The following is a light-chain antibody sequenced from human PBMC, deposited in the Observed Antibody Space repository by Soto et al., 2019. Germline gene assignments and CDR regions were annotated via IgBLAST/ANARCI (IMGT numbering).Light chain of an antibody. CDR3: QQYHSTPWT. J-gene: IGKJ1*01. CDR2: WAS. V-gene: IGKV4-1*01. Sequence: DVVMTQSPDSLAVSLGERATIKCKSSQSVLHSPSNNNFLLWYQQKPGRPPKLLIHWASTRQSGVTDRFSGSGSGTDFTLTINNLQPEDVAVYYCQQYHSTPWTFGQGTRVEIK. CDR1: QSVLHSPSNNNF.